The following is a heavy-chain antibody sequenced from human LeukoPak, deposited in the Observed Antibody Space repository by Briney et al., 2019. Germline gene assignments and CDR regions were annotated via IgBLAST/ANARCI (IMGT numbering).Heavy chain of an antibody. CDR2: ISSNGGST. V-gene: IGHV3-64D*06. CDR1: GFTFSSYA. Sequence: GGSLRLSCSASGFTFSSYAMHWVRQAPGKGLEYVSAISSNGGSTYYADSVKGRFTISRDNSKNTLYLQMSSLRAEDTAVYYCVKGGPSSPSSFDYWGQGTLVTVSS. J-gene: IGHJ4*02. CDR3: VKGGPSSPSSFDY. D-gene: IGHD6-6*01.